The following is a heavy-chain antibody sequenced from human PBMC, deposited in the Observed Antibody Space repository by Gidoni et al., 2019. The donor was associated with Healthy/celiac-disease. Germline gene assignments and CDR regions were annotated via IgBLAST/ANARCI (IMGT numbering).Heavy chain of an antibody. J-gene: IGHJ4*02. CDR3: SAEVTAMGASFDY. Sequence: EVKLLESGGGLVQPGGSLRLSCAASGVNFSSYAMSRVRQAPCKGLVWVSAISGIGGRTYYAVAVKGRFTISRDNSKNTVYLQMNSLRAEDTAVYYCSAEVTAMGASFDYWGQGTLVTVSS. CDR2: ISGIGGRT. CDR1: GVNFSSYA. D-gene: IGHD5-18*01. V-gene: IGHV3-23*01.